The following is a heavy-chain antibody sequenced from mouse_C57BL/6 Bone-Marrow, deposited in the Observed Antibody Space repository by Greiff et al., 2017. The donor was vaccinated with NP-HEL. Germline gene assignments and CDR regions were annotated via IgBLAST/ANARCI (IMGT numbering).Heavy chain of an antibody. D-gene: IGHD2-4*01. J-gene: IGHJ1*03. Sequence: LQESGAELVRPGTSVKVSCKASGYAFTNYLIEWVKQRPGQGLEWIGVINPGSGGTNYNEKFKGKATLTADKSSSTAYMQLSSLTSEDSAVYFCARLKTIYYDYDDWYFDVWGTGTTVTVSS. CDR1: GYAFTNYL. CDR3: ARLKTIYYDYDDWYFDV. V-gene: IGHV1-54*01. CDR2: INPGSGGT.